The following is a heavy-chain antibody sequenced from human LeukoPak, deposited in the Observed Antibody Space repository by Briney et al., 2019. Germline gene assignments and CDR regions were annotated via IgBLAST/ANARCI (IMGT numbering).Heavy chain of an antibody. V-gene: IGHV1-2*02. J-gene: IGHJ4*02. CDR3: ARDSGLGPTWHPFDH. CDR1: GYNFTDYY. CDR2: NNPKSGGT. D-gene: IGHD1-26*01. Sequence: GASVKVSCKASGYNFTDYYIHWVRQPPGQGLEWMGWNNPKSGGTNYAQKFRGRVTMTRDTSISTAYMELSGLRSDDTAVYYCARDSGLGPTWHPFDHWGQGTPVTVSS.